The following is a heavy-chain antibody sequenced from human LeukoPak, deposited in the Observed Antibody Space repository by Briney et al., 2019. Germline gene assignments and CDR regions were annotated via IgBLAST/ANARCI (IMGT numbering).Heavy chain of an antibody. J-gene: IGHJ4*02. CDR1: GFTVSSNY. Sequence: LAGGSLRLSCAASGFTVSSNYMSWVRQAPGKGLEWVSVIYSGGSTYYADSVKGRFTISRDNSKNTLYLQMNSLKTEDTAVYYCINPSYYDSSGYPDYWGQGTLVTVSS. CDR3: INPSYYDSSGYPDY. CDR2: IYSGGST. D-gene: IGHD3-22*01. V-gene: IGHV3-66*01.